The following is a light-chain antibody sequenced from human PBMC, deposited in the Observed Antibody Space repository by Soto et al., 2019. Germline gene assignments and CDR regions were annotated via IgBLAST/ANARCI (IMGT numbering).Light chain of an antibody. CDR3: QQYNSWPLT. CDR1: QSVKSY. Sequence: EIVLAQSPATLSLSPGERATLSCGDSQSVKSYLAWYQQKPGQAPRLLIYDGSNRATGIPARFSGSGSGTEFTRTISSLQSEDFAVYYCQQYNSWPLTFGGGTKVDIK. J-gene: IGKJ4*01. V-gene: IGKV3-15*01. CDR2: DGS.